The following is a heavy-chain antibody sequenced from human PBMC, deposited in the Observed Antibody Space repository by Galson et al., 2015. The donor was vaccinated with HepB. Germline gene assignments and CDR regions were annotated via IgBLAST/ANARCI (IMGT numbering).Heavy chain of an antibody. V-gene: IGHV3-30*04. CDR3: ARDLYSYAADYYYHNGLDV. J-gene: IGHJ6*02. D-gene: IGHD3-22*01. CDR1: GFTFSNYA. Sequence: SLRLSCAASGFTFSNYAMHWVRQTPGKGLEWVAVISYDATKKYYIDAVKGRFSISRDNSKGTVYLQVSSLRAEDTAVYYCARDLYSYAADYYYHNGLDVWGQGTTVTVSS. CDR2: ISYDATKK.